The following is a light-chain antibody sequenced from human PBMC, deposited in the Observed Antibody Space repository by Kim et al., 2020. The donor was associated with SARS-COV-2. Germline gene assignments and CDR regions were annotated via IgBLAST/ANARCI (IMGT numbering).Light chain of an antibody. Sequence: SPGKTASITCSGDKLGDKYACWYQQKPGQSPVLVIYQDSKRPSGIPERFSGSNSGNTATLTISGTQAMDEADYYCQAWDSSTAHVVFGGGTQLTVL. V-gene: IGLV3-1*01. J-gene: IGLJ2*01. CDR1: KLGDKY. CDR2: QDS. CDR3: QAWDSSTAHVV.